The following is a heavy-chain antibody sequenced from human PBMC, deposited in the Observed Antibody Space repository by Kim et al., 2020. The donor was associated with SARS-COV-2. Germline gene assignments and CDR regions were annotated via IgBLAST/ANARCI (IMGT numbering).Heavy chain of an antibody. J-gene: IGHJ4*02. CDR2: SSS. CDR3: ARDRSSPGD. D-gene: IGHD2-2*01. V-gene: IGHV3-11*06. Sequence: SSSTYADSVKSRFTISRDNARNSLYLQMNSRRAEDTAVYYCARDRSSPGDWGQGTLVTVSS.